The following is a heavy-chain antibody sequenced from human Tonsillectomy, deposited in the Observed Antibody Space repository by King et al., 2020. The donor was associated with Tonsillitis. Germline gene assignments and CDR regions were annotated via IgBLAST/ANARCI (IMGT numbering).Heavy chain of an antibody. CDR2: IYYSGST. Sequence: QLQESGPGLVKPSETLSLTCTVSGGSISSYYWSWIRQPPGKGLEWIGYIYYSGSTNYNPSLKSRVTISVDTSKNQFSLKLSSVTAADTAVYYCASPSLGYDSSGYYHDAFDIWGQGTMFTVSS. CDR1: GGSISSYY. CDR3: ASPSLGYDSSGYYHDAFDI. V-gene: IGHV4-59*01. D-gene: IGHD3-22*01. J-gene: IGHJ3*02.